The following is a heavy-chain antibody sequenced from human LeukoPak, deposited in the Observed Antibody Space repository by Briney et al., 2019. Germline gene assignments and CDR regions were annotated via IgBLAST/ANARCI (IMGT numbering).Heavy chain of an antibody. CDR2: IWYDGSNK. Sequence: PGGSLRLSCAASGFTVSTSYMNWVRQAPGKGLEWVAVIWYDGSNKYYADSVKGRFTISRDNSKNTLYLQMNSLRAEDTAVYYCASSLPQGFDYWGQGTLVTVSS. CDR3: ASSLPQGFDY. V-gene: IGHV3-33*08. CDR1: GFTVSTSY. J-gene: IGHJ4*02.